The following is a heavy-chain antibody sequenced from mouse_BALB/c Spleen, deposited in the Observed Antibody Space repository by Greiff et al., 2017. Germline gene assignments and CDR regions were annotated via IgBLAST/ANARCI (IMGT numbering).Heavy chain of an antibody. CDR1: GYTFTSYW. V-gene: IGHV1S22*01. D-gene: IGHD1-1*01. CDR2: IYPGSGST. J-gene: IGHJ1*01. CDR3: TRGHYGSEGWYFDV. Sequence: LKQPGSELVRPGASVKLSCKASGYTFTSYWMHWVKQRHGQGLEWIGNIYPGSGSTNYDEKFKSKGTLTVDTSSSTAYMHLSSLTSEDSAVYYCTRGHYGSEGWYFDVWGAGTTVTVSS.